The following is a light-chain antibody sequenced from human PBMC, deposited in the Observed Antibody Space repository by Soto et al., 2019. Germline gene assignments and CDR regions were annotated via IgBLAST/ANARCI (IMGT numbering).Light chain of an antibody. CDR1: SSDIGGYDY. CDR3: SSYTSSSTPYV. CDR2: GVT. J-gene: IGLJ1*01. Sequence: QSVLTQPASVSGSPGQSITISCTGTSSDIGGYDYVSWYQHHPGKAPKFIIYGVTNRPSGVSHRFSGSKSGNTASLTISGLQAEDEADYYCSSYTSSSTPYVFGTGTKVTVL. V-gene: IGLV2-14*01.